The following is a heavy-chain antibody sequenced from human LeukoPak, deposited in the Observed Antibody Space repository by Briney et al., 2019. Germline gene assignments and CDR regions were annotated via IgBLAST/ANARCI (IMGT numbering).Heavy chain of an antibody. CDR3: TRDEGATVATYRFDF. CDR1: GFDFSNYY. D-gene: IGHD4-23*01. V-gene: IGHV3-7*01. CDR2: IKYDGSYT. J-gene: IGHJ4*02. Sequence: PGGSARLSCEASGFDFSNYYMSWVRQAPGKGPEWLANIKYDGSYTYYVDSLNGRFTISRDNAKNSLYLQMSSLRADDTAVYYCTRDEGATVATYRFDFWGQGTLVTVSS.